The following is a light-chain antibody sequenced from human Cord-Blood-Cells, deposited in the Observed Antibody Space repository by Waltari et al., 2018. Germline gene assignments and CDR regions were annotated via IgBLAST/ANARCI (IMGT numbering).Light chain of an antibody. CDR2: AAS. CDR1: QIISSY. J-gene: IGKJ1*01. Sequence: DIQMTQSPSSLSASVGDRVTITCRASQIISSYLNWYQQKPVKAPKLLIYAASSLQSGVPSRFSGSGSGTDFTLTISSLQPEDFATYYCQQSYSTPPTFGQGTKVEIK. V-gene: IGKV1-39*01. CDR3: QQSYSTPPT.